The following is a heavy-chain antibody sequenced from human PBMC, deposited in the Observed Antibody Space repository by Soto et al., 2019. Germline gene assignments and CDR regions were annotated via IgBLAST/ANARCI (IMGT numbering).Heavy chain of an antibody. J-gene: IGHJ4*02. Sequence: SETLSLTCTVSGASIITDNYFWVWIRQSPRRGLELIGSISYSGRTYDNPSLQSRVTISIDASKNQFSLKLTSVTTADTAVYYCARRRASDYGGNHHPYYFDRWGQGALVTVS. CDR2: ISYSGRT. D-gene: IGHD4-17*01. V-gene: IGHV4-39*01. CDR3: ARRRASDYGGNHHPYYFDR. CDR1: GASIITDNYF.